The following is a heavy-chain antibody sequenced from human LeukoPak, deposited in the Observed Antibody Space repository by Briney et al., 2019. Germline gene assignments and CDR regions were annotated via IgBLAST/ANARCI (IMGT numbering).Heavy chain of an antibody. J-gene: IGHJ4*02. CDR1: GYTFTSYG. CDR2: ISAYNGNT. CDR3: ARYIVLMVYASEGFDY. V-gene: IGHV1-18*01. Sequence: ASVKVSCKASGYTFTSYGISWVRQAPGQGLEWMGWISAYNGNTNYAQKLQGRVTMTTDTSTSTAYMELRSLRSDNTAVYYCARYIVLMVYASEGFDYWGQGTLVTLSS. D-gene: IGHD2-8*01.